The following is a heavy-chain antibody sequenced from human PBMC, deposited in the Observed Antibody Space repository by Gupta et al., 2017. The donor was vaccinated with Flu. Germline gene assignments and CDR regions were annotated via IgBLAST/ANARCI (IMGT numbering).Heavy chain of an antibody. CDR1: EYTFTDYY. CDR3: ARGKYYDFWGDPPTWFDP. J-gene: IGHJ5*02. Sequence: QVQLVQSWAEVKKPGASVKFSCKASEYTFTDYYIHWVRQAPGQGLEWMGWINPKRGGTNYAQKFQGRVTMTRDTSINTAYMELSRLTSDDTAVYYCARGKYYDFWGDPPTWFDPWGQGTLVTVSS. D-gene: IGHD3-3*01. V-gene: IGHV1-2*02. CDR2: INPKRGGT.